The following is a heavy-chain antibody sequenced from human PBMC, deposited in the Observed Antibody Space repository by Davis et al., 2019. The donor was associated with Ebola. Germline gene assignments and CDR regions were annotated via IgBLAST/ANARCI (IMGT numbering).Heavy chain of an antibody. V-gene: IGHV1-46*01. Sequence: AASVKVSCKASGYTFTSYYMHWVRQAPGQGLEWMGIINPSGGNTNYAQKVQGRITMTTDTSTSTAYMELRSLRSDDTARYYCARDVRGITGPSEYWGQGTLVTVSS. CDR2: INPSGGNT. J-gene: IGHJ4*02. D-gene: IGHD1-1*01. CDR1: GYTFTSYY. CDR3: ARDVRGITGPSEY.